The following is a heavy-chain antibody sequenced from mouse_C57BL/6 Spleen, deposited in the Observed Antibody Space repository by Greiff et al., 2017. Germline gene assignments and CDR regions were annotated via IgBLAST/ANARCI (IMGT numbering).Heavy chain of an antibody. CDR1: GYSITSGYY. Sequence: VQLKESGPGLVKPSQSLSLTCSVTGYSITSGYYWNWIRQFPGNKLEWMGYISYDGSNNYNPSLKNRISITRDTSKNQFFLKLNSVTTEDTATYYCARLFHYFDYWGQGTTLTVSS. J-gene: IGHJ2*01. CDR2: ISYDGSN. CDR3: ARLFHYFDY. V-gene: IGHV3-6*01.